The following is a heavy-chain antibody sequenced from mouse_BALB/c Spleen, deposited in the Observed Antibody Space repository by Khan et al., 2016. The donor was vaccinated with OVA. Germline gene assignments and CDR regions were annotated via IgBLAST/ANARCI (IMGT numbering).Heavy chain of an antibody. J-gene: IGHJ4*01. CDR1: GYTFTSHT. V-gene: IGHV1-4*01. D-gene: IGHD2-14*01. CDR2: INPRSGYT. Sequence: VQLQESGAELARPGASVKMSCKASGYTFTSHTMHWVKQRPGQGLEWIGYINPRSGYTQYNQKFNDKAALTADISSSTAYMQLSSLTSEDSAVYYSARRTTEYALDYWGQGTSVTVSS. CDR3: ARRTTEYALDY.